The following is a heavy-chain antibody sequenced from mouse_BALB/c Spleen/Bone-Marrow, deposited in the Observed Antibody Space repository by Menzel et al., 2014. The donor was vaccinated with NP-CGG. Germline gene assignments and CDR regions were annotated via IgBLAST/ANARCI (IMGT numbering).Heavy chain of an antibody. J-gene: IGHJ3*01. CDR3: ARLSYYGRFAY. V-gene: IGHV4-1*02. CDR1: GFDFSRYW. CDR2: INPDSSTI. Sequence: EVKLLESGGGLVQPGGSLKLSCAASGFDFSRYWMSWVRQAPGKGLEWIGEINPDSSTINYTPSLKDKFIISRDNAKNTLYLQMSEVRSEDTALYYCARLSYYGRFAYWGQGTLVTVSA. D-gene: IGHD1-1*01.